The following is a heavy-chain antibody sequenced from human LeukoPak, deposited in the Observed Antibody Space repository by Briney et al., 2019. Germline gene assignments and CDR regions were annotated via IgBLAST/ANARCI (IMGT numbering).Heavy chain of an antibody. D-gene: IGHD3-3*01. Sequence: SGGSLRLSCAASGFTFSSYAMSWVRQAPGQGLEWVSAISGSGGSTYYADSVKGRFTISRDNSKNTLYLQMNSLRAEDTAVYYCVIWSGYYMWGQGTLVTVSS. CDR1: GFTFSSYA. V-gene: IGHV3-23*01. CDR3: VIWSGYYM. CDR2: ISGSGGST. J-gene: IGHJ4*02.